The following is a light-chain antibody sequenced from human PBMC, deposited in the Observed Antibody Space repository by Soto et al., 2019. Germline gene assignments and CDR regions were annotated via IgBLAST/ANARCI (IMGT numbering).Light chain of an antibody. V-gene: IGKV3-20*01. CDR3: QQYANSPLT. J-gene: IGKJ2*01. CDR2: GAS. Sequence: EIVLTQSPGTLPLSPGERATLSCRASQSVSSNYLVWYQQKPGQAPRPLIYGASSRATGIPDRFSGSGSGTDSTRNISTLEAEDFAVYYCQQYANSPLTFGQGTKLEIK. CDR1: QSVSSNY.